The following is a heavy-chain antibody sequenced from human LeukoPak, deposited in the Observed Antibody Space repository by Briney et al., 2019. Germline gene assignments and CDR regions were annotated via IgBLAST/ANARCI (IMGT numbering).Heavy chain of an antibody. V-gene: IGHV3-66*01. CDR2: IYKVGNT. CDR1: GFTVSNNY. Sequence: GGSVRLSCVASGFTVSNNYMSWVRQAPGKGLEWVSVIYKVGNTFYADFVKGRLTISRDNSKNTLYLQMNSLRGEDTAVYYCAKDRSTGWHAGFDCWGEGTLDPLSS. D-gene: IGHD3-9*01. CDR3: AKDRSTGWHAGFDC. J-gene: IGHJ4*02.